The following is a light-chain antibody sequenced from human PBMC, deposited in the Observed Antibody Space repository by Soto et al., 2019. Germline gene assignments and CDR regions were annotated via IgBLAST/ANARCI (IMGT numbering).Light chain of an antibody. J-gene: IGLJ3*02. CDR2: GNS. V-gene: IGLV1-40*01. CDR3: SSYTNKDTLL. CDR1: SSNIGAGYD. Sequence: QPVLTQPPSVSGAPGQRVTISCTGSSSNIGAGYDVHWYQQLPGTAPKLLIYGNSNRPSGVPDRFSGSKSGTSASLAITGLQAEDEADYYCSSYTNKDTLLFGGGTKVTVL.